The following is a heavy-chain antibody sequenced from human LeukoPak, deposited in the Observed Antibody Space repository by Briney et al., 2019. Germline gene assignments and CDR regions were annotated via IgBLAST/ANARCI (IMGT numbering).Heavy chain of an antibody. CDR1: GFTFTIYG. CDR3: ARSGSYHEFDY. V-gene: IGHV3-33*01. CDR2: IWSDGSNK. J-gene: IGHJ4*02. Sequence: PGGSLRLSCAASGFTFTIYGFPWVRQAPGRGLEWVGVIWSDGSNKNYADSVKGRSTISRDTSKNTLYLQMNDLRAEDTAVYYCARSGSYHEFDYWGQGTLVTVSS. D-gene: IGHD1-26*01.